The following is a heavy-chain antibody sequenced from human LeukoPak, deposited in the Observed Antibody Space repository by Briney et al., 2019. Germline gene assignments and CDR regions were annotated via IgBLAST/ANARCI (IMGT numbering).Heavy chain of an antibody. V-gene: IGHV4-61*01. J-gene: IGHJ4*02. CDR1: GGSVNSGSYY. CDR2: VYYSGST. Sequence: SETLSLTCSVSGGSVNSGSYYWSWIRQPPGKGLEWIGYVYYSGSTNYNPSLKSRVTLSVDKSKNQFSLNLSSVTAADTAVYYCARDLLWSADVDIWGQGILVTVSS. D-gene: IGHD3-10*01. CDR3: ARDLLWSADVDI.